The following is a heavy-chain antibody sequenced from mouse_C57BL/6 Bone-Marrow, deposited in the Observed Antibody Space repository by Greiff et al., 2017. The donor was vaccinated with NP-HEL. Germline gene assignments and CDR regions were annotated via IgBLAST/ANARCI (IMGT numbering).Heavy chain of an antibody. Sequence: QVQLQQSGAELVKPGASVKLSCKASGYTFTSYWMHWVKQRPGQGLEWIGMIHPNSGSTNYNEKFKSKATLTVDKSSSTAYMQLSSLTSEDSAVYYCAREDYFSFAYWGQGTLVTVSA. V-gene: IGHV1-64*01. D-gene: IGHD1-1*02. CDR1: GYTFTSYW. CDR2: IHPNSGST. J-gene: IGHJ3*01. CDR3: AREDYFSFAY.